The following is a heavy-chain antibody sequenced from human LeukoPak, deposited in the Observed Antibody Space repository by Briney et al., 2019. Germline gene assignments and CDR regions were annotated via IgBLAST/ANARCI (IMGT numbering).Heavy chain of an antibody. CDR1: GFTFSSYW. CDR2: ISSSGSTI. D-gene: IGHD3-9*01. CDR3: ARYLDILTGYSLWDY. J-gene: IGHJ4*02. Sequence: GGSLRLSCAASGFTFSSYWMSWVRQAPGKGLEWVSYISSSGSTIYYADSVKGRFTISRDNAKNSLYLQMNSLRAEDTAVYYCARYLDILTGYSLWDYWGQGTLVTVSS. V-gene: IGHV3-48*04.